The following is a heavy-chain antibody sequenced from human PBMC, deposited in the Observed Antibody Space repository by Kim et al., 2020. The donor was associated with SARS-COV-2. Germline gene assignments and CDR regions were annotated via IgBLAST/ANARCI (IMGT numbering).Heavy chain of an antibody. CDR1: GFTFSGYW. CDR3: ARGGASGGYSGVNYGLDV. V-gene: IGHV3-74*01. Sequence: GGSLRLSCAASGFTFSGYWMHWVRQAPGKGLVWVSRISSDGSSINYADFVKGRFTISRDNAKNTLYVQMNSLRVEDTAVYYCARGGASGGYSGVNYGLDVGSQGTTVTVS. CDR2: ISSDGSSI. D-gene: IGHD3-10*01. J-gene: IGHJ6*02.